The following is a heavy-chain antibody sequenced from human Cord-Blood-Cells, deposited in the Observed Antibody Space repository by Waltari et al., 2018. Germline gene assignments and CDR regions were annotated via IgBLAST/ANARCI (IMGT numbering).Heavy chain of an antibody. CDR1: GGSISSSSYY. CDR2: IYYSGST. CDR3: ASPERSGYSGYDDAFDI. J-gene: IGHJ3*02. D-gene: IGHD5-12*01. Sequence: QLQLQESGPGLVKPSETLSLTCTVSGGSISSSSYYWGWIRQPPGKGLEWIGSIYYSGSTYYTPSLKSRVTISVDTSKNQFSLKLSSVTAADTAVYYCASPERSGYSGYDDAFDIWGQGTMVTVSS. V-gene: IGHV4-39*01.